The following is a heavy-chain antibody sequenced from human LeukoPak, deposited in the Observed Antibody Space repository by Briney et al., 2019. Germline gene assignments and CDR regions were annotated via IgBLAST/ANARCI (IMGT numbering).Heavy chain of an antibody. CDR3: AKDIRDGSGTYGYFDY. V-gene: IGHV3-23*01. Sequence: GGSLRLSCATSAFTFSSYAMSWVRQAPGKGLEWVSGISGSGGRTYYADAAKGRFTISRDNSKSTLYLQINSLRVEDTAIYYCAKDIRDGSGTYGYFDYWGQGTLVTVSS. J-gene: IGHJ4*02. CDR1: AFTFSSYA. D-gene: IGHD3-10*01. CDR2: ISGSGGRT.